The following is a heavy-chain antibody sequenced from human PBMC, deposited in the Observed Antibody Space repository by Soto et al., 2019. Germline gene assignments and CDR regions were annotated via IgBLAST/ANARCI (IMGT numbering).Heavy chain of an antibody. CDR2: ISGSGGST. J-gene: IGHJ4*02. CDR1: GFTFSSYA. CDR3: ANGLDRGAGFIGC. D-gene: IGHD3-10*01. V-gene: IGHV3-23*01. Sequence: GAALRPSCAASGFTFSSYAMSWVRQAPGKELEWVSAISGSGGSTYYADSVKGRFTISRDNSKNTLYLQMNSLRAEDTAVYYCANGLDRGAGFIGCWRQGTLVTVSS.